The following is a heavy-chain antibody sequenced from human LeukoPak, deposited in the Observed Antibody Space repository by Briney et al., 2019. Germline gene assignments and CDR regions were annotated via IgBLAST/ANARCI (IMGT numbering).Heavy chain of an antibody. CDR2: VNLQGST. J-gene: IGHJ5*02. Sequence: PSETLSLTCGVSGGSISNTNWWTWFRQPPGKGLEWIGEVNLQGSTNYNPSLKSRVTISVDTSKSQFSLKLSSVTTADTALYYCARYASGSYYWFDPWGQGTLVTVSS. CDR3: ARYASGSYYWFDP. V-gene: IGHV4-4*02. CDR1: GGSISNTNW. D-gene: IGHD3-10*01.